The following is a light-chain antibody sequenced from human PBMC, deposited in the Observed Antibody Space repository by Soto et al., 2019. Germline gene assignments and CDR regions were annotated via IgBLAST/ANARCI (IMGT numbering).Light chain of an antibody. CDR2: AAS. V-gene: IGKV1-39*01. J-gene: IGKJ5*01. Sequence: DIQMTQSPSTLSASVGDTVSITCRASQSIGTWSAWFQQKPGKAPKLLIFAASSLQSGVPSRFSGSGAGTDFTLTINSLQPEDFATYYCQQSSSMPYTFGQGTRLEIK. CDR1: QSIGTW. CDR3: QQSSSMPYT.